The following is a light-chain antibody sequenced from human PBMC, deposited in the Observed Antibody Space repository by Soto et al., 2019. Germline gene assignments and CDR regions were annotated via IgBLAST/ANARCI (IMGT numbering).Light chain of an antibody. CDR3: SSYTSSSTLV. J-gene: IGLJ2*01. Sequence: QSALTQPASVSGSPGQSITISCTGTSSDVGGYNYVSWYQQHPGKAPKLIIYDVSNRPSGVSNRFSGSKSGNTASRTISGLQAEDEADYYCSSYTSSSTLVFGGGTKVTVL. CDR1: SSDVGGYNY. CDR2: DVS. V-gene: IGLV2-14*03.